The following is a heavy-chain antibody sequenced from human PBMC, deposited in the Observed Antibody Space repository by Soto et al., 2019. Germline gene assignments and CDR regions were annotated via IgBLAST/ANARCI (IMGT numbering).Heavy chain of an antibody. V-gene: IGHV4-31*03. CDR2: IYYSGST. D-gene: IGHD3-10*01. CDR1: GGSISSGGYY. Sequence: ASETLSLTCTVSGGSISSGGYYWSWIRQHPGKGLEWIGYIYYSGSTYYNPSLKSRVTISVDTSKNQFSLKLSSVTAADTAVYYSARFPTPGGSGSYQDFDYWGQGTLVTVSS. CDR3: ARFPTPGGSGSYQDFDY. J-gene: IGHJ4*02.